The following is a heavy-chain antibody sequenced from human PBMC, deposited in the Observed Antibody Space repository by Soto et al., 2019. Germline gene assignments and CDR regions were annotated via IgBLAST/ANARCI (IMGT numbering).Heavy chain of an antibody. V-gene: IGHV1-18*01. D-gene: IGHD3-22*01. Sequence: QVQLVQSGAEVKKPGASVKVSCKASGYTFASYGINWVRQAPGQGLEWLGWISPYDGYTHYAQILQGRVSMTTDTSTKTAYMELRSLRSDDTAMYYCARGGYYDSSGARNYYLYGMNVWGQGTTVTVSS. CDR2: ISPYDGYT. CDR1: GYTFASYG. J-gene: IGHJ6*02. CDR3: ARGGYYDSSGARNYYLYGMNV.